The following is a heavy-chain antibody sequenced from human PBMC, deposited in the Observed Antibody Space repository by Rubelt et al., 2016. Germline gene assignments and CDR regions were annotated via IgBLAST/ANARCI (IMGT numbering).Heavy chain of an antibody. CDR1: GGSISSSSYY. J-gene: IGHJ5*02. V-gene: IGHV4-39*01. CDR3: ARHEVPNWFDP. CDR2: FFFSGST. Sequence: QLQLQESGPGLVKPSETLSLTCTVSGGSISSSSYYWGWIRQPPGKGLEWIGSFFFSGSTYYNPSLKSRVTISVDTSKNQSSLKLSSVTAADTAVYYCARHEVPNWFDPWGQGTLVTVSS.